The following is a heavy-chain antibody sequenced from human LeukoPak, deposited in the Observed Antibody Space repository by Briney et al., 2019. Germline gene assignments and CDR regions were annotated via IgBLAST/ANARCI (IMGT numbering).Heavy chain of an antibody. CDR1: GFTFSGYS. V-gene: IGHV3-21*01. J-gene: IGHJ4*02. CDR3: ASRGGSYRRDY. D-gene: IGHD1-26*01. Sequence: PGGSVRLSCAASGFTFSGYSMTWVRQAPGKGLEWVSSISSSSSYIYYADSVKGRFTISRDNAKNSLYLQMNSLRAEDTAVYYCASRGGSYRRDYWGQGTLVTVSS. CDR2: ISSSSSYI.